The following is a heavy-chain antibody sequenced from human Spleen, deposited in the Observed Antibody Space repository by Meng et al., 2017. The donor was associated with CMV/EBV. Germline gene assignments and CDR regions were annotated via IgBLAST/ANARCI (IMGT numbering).Heavy chain of an antibody. J-gene: IGHJ4*02. CDR2: IYTSGST. D-gene: IGHD3-22*01. CDR3: ATYYYDSSGYYCFDY. Sequence: PVSAAGPGLVKPSDTLSRTCTGSGGSISSYYWSWIRQPAGKGLEWIGRIYTSGSTNYNPSLKSRVTMSVDTSKNQFSLKLSSVTAADTAVYYCATYYYDSSGYYCFDYWGQGTLVTVSS. CDR1: GGSISSYY. V-gene: IGHV4-4*07.